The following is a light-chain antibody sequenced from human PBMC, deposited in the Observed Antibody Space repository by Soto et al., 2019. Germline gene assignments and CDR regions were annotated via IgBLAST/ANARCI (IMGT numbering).Light chain of an antibody. V-gene: IGLV2-8*01. CDR3: GSYASNDNFV. CDR2: EIN. CDR1: RSDIGGSDF. J-gene: IGLJ1*01. Sequence: QSALTQPPSASGSPGRSVTISCTGTRSDIGGSDFVSWYQQHPGEAPKLLIFEINKRPSGVPGRFSGSKSGNTASLTVSGLQAEDEADYYCGSYASNDNFVFGTGTKLTVL.